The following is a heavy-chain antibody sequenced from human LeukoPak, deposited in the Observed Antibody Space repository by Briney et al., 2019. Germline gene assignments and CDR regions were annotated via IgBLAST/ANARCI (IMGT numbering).Heavy chain of an antibody. J-gene: IGHJ4*02. Sequence: SETLSLTCTVSGGSINSYYWSWIRQPPGKGLEWIGYIYYSGSTNYNPSLKSRVTISVDTSKNQFSLKLSSVTAADTAVYYCARDPSYHGGYFDYWGQGTQVTVFS. V-gene: IGHV4-59*01. CDR3: ARDPSYHGGYFDY. CDR2: IYYSGST. CDR1: GGSINSYY. D-gene: IGHD2-2*01.